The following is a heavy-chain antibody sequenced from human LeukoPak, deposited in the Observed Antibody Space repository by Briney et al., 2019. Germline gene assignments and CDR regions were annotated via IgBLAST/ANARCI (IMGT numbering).Heavy chain of an antibody. CDR3: AKDFGGGSCCFFDY. CDR1: GFTFSSYA. D-gene: IGHD2-15*01. Sequence: GGSLRLSCAASGFTFSSYAMSWVRQAPGKGLEWVSAISGSSDSTYYGDSVKGRFTISRDNSKNTPYLQMNSLRAEDTAVYYCAKDFGGGSCCFFDYWGQGTLVTVSS. J-gene: IGHJ4*02. V-gene: IGHV3-23*01. CDR2: ISGSSDST.